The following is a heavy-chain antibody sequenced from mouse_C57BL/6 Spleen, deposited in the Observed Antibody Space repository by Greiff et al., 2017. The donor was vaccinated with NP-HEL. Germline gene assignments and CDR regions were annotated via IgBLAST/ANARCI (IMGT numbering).Heavy chain of an antibody. CDR3: ARNGYYVFYYAMDY. Sequence: EVQLQQSGPELVKPGASVKISCKASGYTFTDYYMNWVKQSHGKSLEWIGDINPNNGGTSYNQKFKGKATLTVDKSSSTAYMELRSLTSEDSAVYYCARNGYYVFYYAMDYWGQGTSVTVSS. CDR1: GYTFTDYY. D-gene: IGHD2-3*01. V-gene: IGHV1-26*01. CDR2: INPNNGGT. J-gene: IGHJ4*01.